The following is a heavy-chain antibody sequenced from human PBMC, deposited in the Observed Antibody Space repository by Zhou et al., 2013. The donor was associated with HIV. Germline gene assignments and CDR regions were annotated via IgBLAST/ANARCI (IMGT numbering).Heavy chain of an antibody. D-gene: IGHD3-10*02. CDR3: ARNLRTMFEDY. Sequence: VQLVESGGGLVKPGGSLRLSCAASGFIFSNAWMSWVRQAPGKGLEWIASIYHSGSTYYSPSLRSRVSISVDTSKNQFFLKLTSVTAADTAVYYCARNLRTMFEDYWGQGILVTVSS. CDR1: GFIFSNAW. J-gene: IGHJ4*02. V-gene: IGHV4-38-2*01. CDR2: IYHSGST.